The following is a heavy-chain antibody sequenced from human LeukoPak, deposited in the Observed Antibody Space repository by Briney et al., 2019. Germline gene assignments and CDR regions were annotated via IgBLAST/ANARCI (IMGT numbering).Heavy chain of an antibody. J-gene: IGHJ4*02. D-gene: IGHD3-16*02. CDR3: ARDQSGDYVWGSYRSLDY. V-gene: IGHV3-48*03. Sequence: GGSLRLSCAASGFTFSSYEMNWVRQAPGKGLEWVSYISSSGSTIYYADSVKGRFTISRDNAKNSLYLQMNSLRAEDTAVYYCARDQSGDYVWGSYRSLDYWGQGTLVTVSS. CDR2: ISSSGSTI. CDR1: GFTFSSYE.